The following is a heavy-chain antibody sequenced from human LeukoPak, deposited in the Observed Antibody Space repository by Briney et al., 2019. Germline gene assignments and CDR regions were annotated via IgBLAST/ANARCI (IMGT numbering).Heavy chain of an antibody. D-gene: IGHD5-18*01. CDR2: INWDGGST. CDR1: GFNFDDYT. V-gene: IGHV3-43*01. Sequence: GGSLRLSCAASGFNFDDYTMHWVRQIPGKSLEWVSLINWDGGSTFYADSVKGRFTISRDNSKNTLYLQMNSLRADDTAVYSCAKDPPTVMANAFHIWGQGTMVTVS. J-gene: IGHJ3*02. CDR3: AKDPPTVMANAFHI.